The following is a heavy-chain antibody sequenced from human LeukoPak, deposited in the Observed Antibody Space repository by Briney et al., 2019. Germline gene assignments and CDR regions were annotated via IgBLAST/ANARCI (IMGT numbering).Heavy chain of an antibody. CDR1: GYTFLDYY. V-gene: IGHV1-2*02. D-gene: IGHD2-2*01. J-gene: IGHJ5*02. Sequence: ASVKVSCKASGYTFLDYYMHWVRQAPGQGLEWMGWINPNSGGTNYAQKFQGRVTVTRHTSISTVYMDLSGLTSDDTAMYYCARVRPCTTATCYRWFDPWGQGTLVTVSS. CDR2: INPNSGGT. CDR3: ARVRPCTTATCYRWFDP.